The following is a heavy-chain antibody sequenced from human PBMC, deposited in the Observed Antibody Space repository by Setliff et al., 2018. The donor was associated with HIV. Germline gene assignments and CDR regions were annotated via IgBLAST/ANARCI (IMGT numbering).Heavy chain of an antibody. V-gene: IGHV4-39*07. CDR3: AWARESSGSYL. D-gene: IGHD3-10*01. CDR1: GDSISSSAYY. CDR2: MHNSGSP. Sequence: SETLSLTCTVSGDSISSSAYYWGWIRKPPGKGLEWIGSMHNSGSPYYNPSVKSRVTISVDTSKNQFSLKLSSVTAADTPVYYCAWARESSGSYLWGQGTLVTVSS. J-gene: IGHJ4*02.